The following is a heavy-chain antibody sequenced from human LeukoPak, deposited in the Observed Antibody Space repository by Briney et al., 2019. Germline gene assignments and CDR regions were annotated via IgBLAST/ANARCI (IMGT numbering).Heavy chain of an antibody. CDR1: GGSISSGGYY. CDR3: ARWTTSGYFDY. CDR2: IYYSGTT. Sequence: SSETLSLTCTVSGGSISSGGYYWSWIRQHPGKGLEWIGYIYYSGTTYYNPSLKSRLTISVDTSKNAFSLMLSSVTAADTAVYYCARWTTSGYFDYWGQGSQVTVSS. D-gene: IGHD1-26*01. J-gene: IGHJ4*02. V-gene: IGHV4-31*03.